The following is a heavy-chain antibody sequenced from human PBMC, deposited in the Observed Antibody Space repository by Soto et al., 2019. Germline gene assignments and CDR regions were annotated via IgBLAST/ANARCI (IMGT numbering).Heavy chain of an antibody. D-gene: IGHD6-6*01. V-gene: IGHV3-23*01. Sequence: PGGSLRLSCAASGFTISSYALSWVRQAPGKGLEWVSAIGGRGGSTYYADSVKGRFTISRDSPKNTLYLQMNSLRADDTAVYYCAKRSSSSTFDYWGQGTLVTVSS. J-gene: IGHJ4*02. CDR3: AKRSSSSTFDY. CDR1: GFTISSYA. CDR2: IGGRGGST.